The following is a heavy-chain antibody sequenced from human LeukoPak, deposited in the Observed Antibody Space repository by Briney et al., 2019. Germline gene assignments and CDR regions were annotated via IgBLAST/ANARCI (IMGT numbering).Heavy chain of an antibody. D-gene: IGHD1-26*01. J-gene: IGHJ4*02. CDR1: GFTFTSSA. Sequence: SVKVSCKASGFTFTSSAMQWVRQARGQRLEWIGWIFVGSGNTNNAQKFQESVTITRYMSKSTAYMELSSLRSEDTAVYYCAADLGSGGATVYFDYWGQGTLVTVSS. CDR3: AADLGSGGATVYFDY. V-gene: IGHV1-58*02. CDR2: IFVGSGNT.